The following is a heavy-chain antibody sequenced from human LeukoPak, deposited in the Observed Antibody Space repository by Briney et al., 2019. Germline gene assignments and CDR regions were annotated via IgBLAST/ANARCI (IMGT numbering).Heavy chain of an antibody. D-gene: IGHD3-9*01. J-gene: IGHJ4*02. CDR3: ARDGILTGYFDY. Sequence: SETLSLTCAVYGGSFSGYYWSWTRQPPGKGLEWIGEINHSGSTNYNPSLKSRVTISVDTSKNQFSLKLSSVTAADTAVYYCARDGILTGYFDYWGQGTLVTVSS. CDR1: GGSFSGYY. V-gene: IGHV4-34*01. CDR2: INHSGST.